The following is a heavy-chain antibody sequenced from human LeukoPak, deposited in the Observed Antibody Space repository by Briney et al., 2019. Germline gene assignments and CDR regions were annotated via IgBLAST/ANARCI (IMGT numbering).Heavy chain of an antibody. Sequence: PGGSLRLSCAASGLTFSSAWMHWVRQTPGKRLVWISRIRSDGTATYADSVRGRFTIPRDNAKNTLYLQMNNLRADDTGIYYCARDGSYKLDYWGQGALVTVSS. CDR3: ARDGSYKLDY. V-gene: IGHV3-74*01. CDR1: GLTFSSAW. CDR2: IRSDGTA. D-gene: IGHD1-26*01. J-gene: IGHJ4*02.